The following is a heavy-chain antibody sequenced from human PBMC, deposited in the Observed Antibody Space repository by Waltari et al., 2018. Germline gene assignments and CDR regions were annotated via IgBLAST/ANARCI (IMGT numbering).Heavy chain of an antibody. D-gene: IGHD4-4*01. J-gene: IGHJ6*02. CDR1: GFSFSSYW. V-gene: IGHV3-7*01. Sequence: EVQLVESGGGLVQPGGSLRLSCAASGFSFSSYWMTGVRRTPGRGLEWVTNLKPGGSEQNYVDSVKGRFTSSSDNANNSLHLQMHSLRAEDTAVYSCARESSSFSNYISYGMDVWGQGTTVTVAS. CDR2: LKPGGSEQ. CDR3: ARESSSFSNYISYGMDV.